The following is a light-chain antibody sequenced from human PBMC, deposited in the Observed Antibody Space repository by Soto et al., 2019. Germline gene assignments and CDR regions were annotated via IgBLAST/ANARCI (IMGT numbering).Light chain of an antibody. J-gene: IGKJ4*01. V-gene: IGKV3-11*01. CDR3: QQRSNWPPVT. Sequence: EIVLTQSAATLSLSAGEGSTPSCRASQSINRHLAWYRQKPGQAPRLLIYDASNRATGIPARFSGSGSGTDFTLTISSLEPEDFGVYYCQQRSNWPPVTFGGGTKVDI. CDR1: QSINRH. CDR2: DAS.